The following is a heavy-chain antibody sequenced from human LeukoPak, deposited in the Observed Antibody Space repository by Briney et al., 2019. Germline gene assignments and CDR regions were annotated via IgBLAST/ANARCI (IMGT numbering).Heavy chain of an antibody. CDR3: AKSSGIVVVPAAIPGDWFDP. CDR1: GFTFSSYG. Sequence: GGFLRLSCAASGFTFSSYGMHWVRQAPGKGLEWVAVISYDGSNKYYAHSLRGQFTISRTNSKNTLYLQMTSLRAEGTAVYYCAKSSGIVVVPAAIPGDWFDPWGQGTLVTVSS. CDR2: ISYDGSNK. D-gene: IGHD2-2*02. J-gene: IGHJ5*02. V-gene: IGHV3-30*18.